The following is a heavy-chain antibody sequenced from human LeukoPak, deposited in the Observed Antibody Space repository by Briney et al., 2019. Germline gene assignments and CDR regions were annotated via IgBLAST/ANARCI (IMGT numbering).Heavy chain of an antibody. V-gene: IGHV3-48*01. CDR3: ARGSSYCGGDCFDY. J-gene: IGHJ4*02. CDR1: GFTFSSYE. Sequence: PGGSLRLSCAASGFTFSSYEMDWVRQAPGKGLEWVSYISSSSTTRYNADSVKGRFTISRDNAKNSLYLQMNSLRAEDTAVYYCARGSSYCGGDCFDYWGQGTLVTVSS. D-gene: IGHD2-21*01. CDR2: ISSSSTTR.